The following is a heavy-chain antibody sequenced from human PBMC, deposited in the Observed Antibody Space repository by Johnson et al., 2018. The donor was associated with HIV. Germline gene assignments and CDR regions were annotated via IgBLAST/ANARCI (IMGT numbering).Heavy chain of an antibody. CDR1: GFTVSSNY. CDR3: ARPYSDYVYGAFDV. V-gene: IGHV3-33*08. J-gene: IGHJ3*01. Sequence: VQLMESGGGVVQPGSSLRLSCAASGFTVSSNYMSWVRQAPGKGLEWVAFMRSDGSIEYYADSVKGRFTVSRDNSKNTLYLQMDSLRAEDTAVYYCARPYSDYVYGAFDVWGRGTMVTVSS. CDR2: MRSDGSIE. D-gene: IGHD4-11*01.